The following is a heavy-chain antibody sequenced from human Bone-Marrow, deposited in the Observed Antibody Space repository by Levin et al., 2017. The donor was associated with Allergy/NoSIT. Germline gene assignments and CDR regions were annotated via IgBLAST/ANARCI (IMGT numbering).Heavy chain of an antibody. CDR1: GFTFSSYG. Sequence: GGSLRLSCAASGFTFSSYGMHWVRQAPGKGLEWVAVIWYDGSNKYYADSVKGRFTISRDNSKNTLYLQMNSLRAEDTAVYYCARGTYSYGYGLDYWGQGTLVTVSS. CDR2: IWYDGSNK. D-gene: IGHD5-18*01. J-gene: IGHJ4*02. CDR3: ARGTYSYGYGLDY. V-gene: IGHV3-33*01.